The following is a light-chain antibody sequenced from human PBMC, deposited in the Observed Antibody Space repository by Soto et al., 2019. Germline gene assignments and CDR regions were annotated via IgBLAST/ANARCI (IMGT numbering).Light chain of an antibody. CDR2: GNS. Sequence: QSVLTQPPSVSGAPGQRGTISCTGSSSNIGAGYDVPWYQQLPGTAPKLFIYGNSNRPSGVPDRFAGSNSGTSASLAITRLQAEDEADYYCQSYDSSLGGSGVFGGGTTLTVL. CDR3: QSYDSSLGGSGV. CDR1: SSNIGAGYD. V-gene: IGLV1-40*01. J-gene: IGLJ3*02.